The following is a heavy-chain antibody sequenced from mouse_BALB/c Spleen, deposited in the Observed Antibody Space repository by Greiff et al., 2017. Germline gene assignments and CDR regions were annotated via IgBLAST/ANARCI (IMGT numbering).Heavy chain of an antibody. Sequence: EVKLMESGPSLVKPSQTLSLTCSVTGDSITSGYWNWIRKFPGNKLEYMGYISYSGSTYYTPSLKSRISITRDTSKNQYYLQLNSVTTEDTATYYCARSVGFPYAMDYWGQGTSVTVSS. CDR2: ISYSGST. CDR1: GDSITSGY. J-gene: IGHJ4*01. V-gene: IGHV3-8*02. CDR3: ARSVGFPYAMDY.